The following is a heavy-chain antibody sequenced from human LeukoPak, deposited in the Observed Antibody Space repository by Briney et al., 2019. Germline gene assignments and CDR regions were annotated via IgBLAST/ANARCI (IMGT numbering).Heavy chain of an antibody. V-gene: IGHV3-21*01. CDR2: ISSSSSYI. D-gene: IGHD2-15*01. J-gene: IGHJ6*03. CDR3: ASGGYSRNYYYYMDV. CDR1: GFTFSSYS. Sequence: PGGSLRLSCAASGFTFSSYSMNWVRQAPGKGLEWVSSISSSSSYIYYADSVKGRFTISRDNAKNSLYLQMNSLRAEDTAVYYCASGGYSRNYYYYMDVWGKGTTVTISS.